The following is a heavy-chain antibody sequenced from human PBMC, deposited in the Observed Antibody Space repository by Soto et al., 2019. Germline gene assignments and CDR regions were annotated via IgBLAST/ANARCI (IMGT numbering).Heavy chain of an antibody. D-gene: IGHD3-3*01. CDR1: GFTFSSYA. J-gene: IGHJ4*02. V-gene: IGHV3-23*01. Sequence: GSPRLSCAASGFTFSSYAMSWVRQAPGKGLEWVSAISGSGGSTYYADSVKGRFTISRDNSKNTLYLQMNSLRAEDTAVYYCATDRTIFGVVTPYYFDYWGQGTLVTVSS. CDR3: ATDRTIFGVVTPYYFDY. CDR2: ISGSGGST.